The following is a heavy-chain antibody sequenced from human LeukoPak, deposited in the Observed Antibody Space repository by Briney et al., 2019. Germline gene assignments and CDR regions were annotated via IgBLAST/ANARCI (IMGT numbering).Heavy chain of an antibody. CDR3: ARFQGRLYYYYYMDV. CDR2: IYTSGST. Sequence: PSETLSLTCTVSGGSISSYYWSWIRQPAGKGLEWIGRIYTSGSTNYNPSLKSRVTISVDTSKNQFSLKLSSVTAADTAVYYCARFQGRLYYYYYMDVWGKGTTVTVSS. J-gene: IGHJ6*03. V-gene: IGHV4-4*07. CDR1: GGSISSYY.